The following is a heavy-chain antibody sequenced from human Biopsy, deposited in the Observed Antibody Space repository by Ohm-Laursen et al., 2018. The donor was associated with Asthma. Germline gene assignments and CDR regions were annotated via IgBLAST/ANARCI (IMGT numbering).Heavy chain of an antibody. Sequence: PGTLSLTCDVSGGSISVSNWWCWVRQPPGRGLEWIGQIYHLGNANYNPSLKSRVTMSVDKSKNQFSLKLTSVTAADTAVYFCARRWRSYDSSNYYLDQWGQGTLVTVSS. V-gene: IGHV4-4*01. J-gene: IGHJ4*02. CDR2: IYHLGNA. D-gene: IGHD3-22*01. CDR3: ARRWRSYDSSNYYLDQ. CDR1: GGSISVSNW.